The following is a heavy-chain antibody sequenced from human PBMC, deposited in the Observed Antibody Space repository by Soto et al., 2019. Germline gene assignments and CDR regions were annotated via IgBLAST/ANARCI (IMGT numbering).Heavy chain of an antibody. V-gene: IGHV4-30-2*01. CDR2: IHQTGIT. CDR1: DGSTSCGVYC. D-gene: IGHD1-1*01. CDR3: ARDRKERNYVDY. J-gene: IGHJ4*02. Sequence: SETLSLSCAFSDGSTSCGVYCWTWSRQPPGKGLEWIGYIHQTGITYYNPSLKSRVTISLDRSNNQFSLNLSSVTAADTAVYFCARDRKERNYVDYWGQGTLVTVSS.